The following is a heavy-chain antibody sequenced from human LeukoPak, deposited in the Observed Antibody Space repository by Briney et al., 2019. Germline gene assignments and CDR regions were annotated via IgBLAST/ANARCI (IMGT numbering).Heavy chain of an antibody. D-gene: IGHD3-22*01. CDR2: INWNSGSV. CDR3: AKGTGGYYGPFDS. V-gene: IGHV3-9*01. Sequence: PGRSLRLPCAASGFTFDDYALFWVRQAPGKGLEWVSGINWNSGSVDFADSVKGRFTTSRDNAKNSLYLQMNSLRAEDTALYYCAKGTGGYYGPFDSWGQGTLVTVSS. CDR1: GFTFDDYA. J-gene: IGHJ4*02.